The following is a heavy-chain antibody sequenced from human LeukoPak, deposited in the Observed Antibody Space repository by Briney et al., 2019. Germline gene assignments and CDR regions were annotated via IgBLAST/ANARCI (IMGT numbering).Heavy chain of an antibody. CDR3: ARPIVVVPLRAFDI. CDR1: GGSMSSYY. J-gene: IGHJ3*02. D-gene: IGHD2-21*01. CDR2: IYYSGST. Sequence: PSETQSLTCTVSGGSMSSYYWSWIRQPPGKGLEWIGYIYYSGSTNYNPSLKSRVTISVDTSKNQFSLKLSSVTAADTAVYYCARPIVVVPLRAFDIWGQGTMVTVSS. V-gene: IGHV4-59*12.